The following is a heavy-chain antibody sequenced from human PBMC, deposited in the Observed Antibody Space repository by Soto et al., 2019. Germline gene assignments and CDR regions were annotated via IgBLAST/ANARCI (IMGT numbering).Heavy chain of an antibody. J-gene: IGHJ4*02. Sequence: QVQLVESGGGVVQPGRSLRLSCATSGFPFTTYGIHWVRQAPRKGLEWVAVISYDATDERFADSVKGRFSISRDTSRSTVYLQMNNLRAEDTAVYYCAKDRFHGGIMGDWGQGILVTVSS. CDR2: ISYDATDE. V-gene: IGHV3-30*18. CDR3: AKDRFHGGIMGD. CDR1: GFPFTTYG. D-gene: IGHD2-15*01.